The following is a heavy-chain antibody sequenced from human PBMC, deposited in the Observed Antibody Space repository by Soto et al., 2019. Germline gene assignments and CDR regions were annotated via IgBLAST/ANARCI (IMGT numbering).Heavy chain of an antibody. V-gene: IGHV1-69*01. CDR2: IIPIFGTA. Sequence: SVEVSCEACGGTFTSYAIILVRQAPGQGLEWMGGIIPIFGTANYAQKFQGRVTITADESTSTAYMELSSLRSEDTAVYYCARSGGDYRFDYWGQGTLVNGSS. J-gene: IGHJ4*02. D-gene: IGHD2-21*02. CDR1: GGTFTSYA. CDR3: ARSGGDYRFDY.